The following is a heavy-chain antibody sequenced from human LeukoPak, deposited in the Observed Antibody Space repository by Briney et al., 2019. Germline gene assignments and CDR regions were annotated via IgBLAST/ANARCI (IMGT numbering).Heavy chain of an antibody. CDR1: GFSFSDFG. V-gene: IGHV3-30*03. CDR3: ARIHSGYEPPKEYYGMDV. D-gene: IGHD5-12*01. Sequence: GGSLRLSCAASGFSFSDFGMHWVRQAPGKGLEWVAVITYDGSNKYYADSVKGRFTISRDNSKNTLYMQVNSLKSEDTAVYYCARIHSGYEPPKEYYGMDVWGKGTTVTVSS. CDR2: ITYDGSNK. J-gene: IGHJ6*04.